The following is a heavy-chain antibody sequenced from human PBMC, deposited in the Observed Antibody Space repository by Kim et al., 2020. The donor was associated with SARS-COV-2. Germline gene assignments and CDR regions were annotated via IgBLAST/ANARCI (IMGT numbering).Heavy chain of an antibody. CDR1: GGSISTYY. CDR3: ARVRPQSSGGYYYGMDD. J-gene: IGHJ6*02. Sequence: SETLSLTCTVSGGSISTYYWSWIRQPPGKGLEWIGYIYYSGSTNYNPSLKSRVTISVDTSNNQFSLKLSSVTAVDTAVYYCARVRPQSSGGYYYGMDDWGQGTTVTVSS. D-gene: IGHD1-26*01. V-gene: IGHV4-59*01. CDR2: IYYSGST.